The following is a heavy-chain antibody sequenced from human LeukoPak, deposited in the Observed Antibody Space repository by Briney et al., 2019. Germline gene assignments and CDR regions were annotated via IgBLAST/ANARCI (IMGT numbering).Heavy chain of an antibody. CDR3: ARRSVAAMGDGMDV. D-gene: IGHD2-15*01. CDR2: IDPSDSYP. Sequence: GESLRISFQGSGYRLTSYWISRVPPMPGKGLEWKGRIDPSDSYPNYSPSFQGHLTISADKSISTAYLQWSSLKASDAAMYYGARRSVAAMGDGMDVWGKGTTVTVSS. V-gene: IGHV5-10-1*01. CDR1: GYRLTSYW. J-gene: IGHJ6*04.